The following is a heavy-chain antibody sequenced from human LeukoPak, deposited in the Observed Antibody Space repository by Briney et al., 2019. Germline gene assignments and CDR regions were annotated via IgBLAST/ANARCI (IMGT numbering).Heavy chain of an antibody. CDR3: ARDRGWFDP. J-gene: IGHJ5*02. V-gene: IGHV1-18*01. CDR1: GYKFNSYG. Sequence: GASVKVSCKASGYKFNSYGISWVRQAPGQGLEWMGWINAFNGNTNYAQKLQGRVTMTADRSTSTAYMELRSLRSDDTAVYYCARDRGWFDPWGQGTLVTVSS. CDR2: INAFNGNT.